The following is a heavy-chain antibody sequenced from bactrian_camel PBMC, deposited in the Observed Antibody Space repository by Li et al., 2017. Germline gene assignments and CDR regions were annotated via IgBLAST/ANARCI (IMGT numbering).Heavy chain of an antibody. CDR3: AADLSPYSDCSDRRIGY. D-gene: IGHD4*01. J-gene: IGHJ6*01. CDR2: IEADGTV. V-gene: IGHV3S55*01. CDR1: GITLARYS. Sequence: QVQLVESGGGSVEAGGSLRLSCSASGITLARYSMAWFRQPPGKEREGIAGIEADGTVRYTDAVKGRFTISKDSAERTLWLQMDNLKPEDTAVYYCAADLSPYSDCSDRRIGYWGQGTQVTVS.